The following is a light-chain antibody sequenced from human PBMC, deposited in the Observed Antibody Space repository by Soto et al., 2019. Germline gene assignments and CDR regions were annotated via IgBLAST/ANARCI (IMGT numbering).Light chain of an antibody. CDR1: QSVGSF. V-gene: IGKV3-11*01. Sequence: EIVLTQSPATLSLSPGERATLSCTTSQSVGSFLAWYQQKPGQAPRLLIYGASNRATGIPARFTGSGSGTDFTLTISILEPEDSAIYYGQQRSNWLAFGGGTKVEIK. CDR2: GAS. CDR3: QQRSNWLA. J-gene: IGKJ4*01.